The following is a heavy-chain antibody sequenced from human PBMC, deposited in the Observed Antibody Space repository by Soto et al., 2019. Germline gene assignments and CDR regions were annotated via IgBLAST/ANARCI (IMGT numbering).Heavy chain of an antibody. CDR1: GYTFTSYG. D-gene: IGHD4-17*01. CDR3: ARDRGRDPYGDYGGPFDY. CDR2: ISAYNGNT. Sequence: QVHLVQSGAEVKKPGASVKVSCKASGYTFTSYGISWVRQAPGQGLEWMGWISAYNGNTNYAQKLQGRVTMTTDTSTSTAYMELRSLRSDDTAVYYCARDRGRDPYGDYGGPFDYWGQGTLVTVSS. J-gene: IGHJ4*02. V-gene: IGHV1-18*01.